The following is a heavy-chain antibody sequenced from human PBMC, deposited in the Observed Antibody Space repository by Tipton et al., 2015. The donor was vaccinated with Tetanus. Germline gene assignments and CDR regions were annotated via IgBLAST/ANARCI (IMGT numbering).Heavy chain of an antibody. Sequence: SLRLSCAASGFTVTGNYMSWVRQAPGKGLEWVSVIYSGGDTYYADSVKGRFTISRDNSKNTLYLPMNSLRVEDTAVYYCTRDSHPTTGIIPSWGQGTLVTVSS. CDR1: GFTVTGNY. V-gene: IGHV3-53*01. CDR2: IYSGGDT. CDR3: TRDSHPTTGIIPS. D-gene: IGHD4-23*01. J-gene: IGHJ5*02.